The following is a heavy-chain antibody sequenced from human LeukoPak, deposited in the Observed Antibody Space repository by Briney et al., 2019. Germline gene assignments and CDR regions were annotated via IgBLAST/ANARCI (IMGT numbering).Heavy chain of an antibody. J-gene: IGHJ6*02. CDR1: GYSFTSYW. D-gene: IGHD3-22*01. V-gene: IGHV5-51*01. CDR3: ARQDSRYYYYYGMDV. Sequence: GESLKISCKGSGYSFTSYWIGWVRQMPGKGLEWMGIIYPGDSDTRYSPPFQGQVTISADKSISTAYLQWSSLKASDTAMYYCARQDSRYYYYYGMDVWGQGTTVTVSS. CDR2: IYPGDSDT.